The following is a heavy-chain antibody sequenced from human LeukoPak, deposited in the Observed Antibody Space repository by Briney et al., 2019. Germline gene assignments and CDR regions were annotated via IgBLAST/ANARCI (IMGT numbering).Heavy chain of an antibody. J-gene: IGHJ5*02. CDR3: ARFKIWRGGDL. CDR1: GGSFSGYY. V-gene: IGHV4-34*01. Sequence: PSETLSLTCAVYGGSFSGYYWSWIRQPPGKRLEWIGEINRSGANYNPSLESRGTLSMDTSQNQFSLKLSSVTAADTAVYYCARFKIWRGGDLWGQGTLVTVSS. D-gene: IGHD3-10*01. CDR2: INRSGA.